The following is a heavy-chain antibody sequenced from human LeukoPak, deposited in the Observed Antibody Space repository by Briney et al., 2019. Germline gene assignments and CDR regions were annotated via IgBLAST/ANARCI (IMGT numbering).Heavy chain of an antibody. D-gene: IGHD6-19*01. CDR1: GFTFSSYG. CDR3: AKDWVSSDWCPTFDY. CDR2: IWYDGSNK. V-gene: IGHV3-33*06. J-gene: IGHJ4*02. Sequence: GGSLRLSGAASGFTFSSYGMHWVRQAPGKGLEWVAAIWYDGSNKYYADSVKGRFTISRDNSKNTLYLQMNSLRAEATAVYYCAKDWVSSDWCPTFDYWGQGTLVTVSS.